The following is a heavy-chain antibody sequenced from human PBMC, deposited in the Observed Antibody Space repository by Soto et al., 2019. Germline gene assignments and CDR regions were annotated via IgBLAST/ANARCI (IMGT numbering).Heavy chain of an antibody. J-gene: IGHJ2*01. CDR3: ARGGYDWYFDL. CDR1: GYTFNSYY. Sequence: QVQLVQSGAEVKKPGASVKVSCKASGYTFNSYYIHWVRQAPGQGLEWMGIFNPSGGSTNYLQKLQGRVTLTRDTSTSTVYMELSSLRSEDTAIYYCARGGYDWYFDLWGRGTLVTVSS. V-gene: IGHV1-46*02. CDR2: FNPSGGST. D-gene: IGHD5-18*01.